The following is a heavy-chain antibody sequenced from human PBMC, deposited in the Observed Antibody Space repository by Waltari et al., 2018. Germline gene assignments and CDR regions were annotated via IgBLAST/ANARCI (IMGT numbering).Heavy chain of an antibody. CDR3: AREGDAYSDFWSGLFDY. V-gene: IGHV4-59*11. D-gene: IGHD3-3*01. J-gene: IGHJ4*02. CDR2: IYYRGST. CDR1: GGSISSHY. Sequence: QVQLQASGPGLVKPSETLSLTCTASGGSISSHYWSWIRQPPGKGLEWIGYIYYRGSTNYNPSLKSRVTISVDTSKNQFSLKLSSVTAADTAVYYCAREGDAYSDFWSGLFDYWGQGTLVTVSS.